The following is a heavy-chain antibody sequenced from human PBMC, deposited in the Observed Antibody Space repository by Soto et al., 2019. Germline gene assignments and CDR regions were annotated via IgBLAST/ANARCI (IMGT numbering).Heavy chain of an antibody. CDR3: ARGDYYDIHDY. D-gene: IGHD3-22*01. J-gene: IGHJ4*02. Sequence: KFQGRVTITRDTSASTAYIELSRLRSEDTAVYYCARGDYYDIHDYWGQGTLVTVSS. V-gene: IGHV1-3*01.